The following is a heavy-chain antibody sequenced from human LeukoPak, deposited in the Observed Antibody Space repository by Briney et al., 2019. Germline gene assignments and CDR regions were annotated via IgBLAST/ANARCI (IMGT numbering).Heavy chain of an antibody. Sequence: QPGGSLRLSCTASGFTFSSYAMSWVRQAPGKGLEWVSTIGGSGGVTYHADSVKGRFTISRDNSKTTLSLQMNSLRAEDTAVYYCAKVDRSAMAGTRAPSDYWGQGTLVTVSP. CDR1: GFTFSSYA. V-gene: IGHV3-23*01. CDR2: IGGSGGVT. CDR3: AKVDRSAMAGTRAPSDY. J-gene: IGHJ4*02. D-gene: IGHD6-19*01.